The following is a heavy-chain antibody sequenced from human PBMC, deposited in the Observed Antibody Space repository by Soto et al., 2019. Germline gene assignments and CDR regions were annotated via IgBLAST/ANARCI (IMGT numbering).Heavy chain of an antibody. Sequence: ASVKVSCKASGYTFTSYGISWVRQAPGQGLEWMGWISAYNGNTNYAQKLQGRVTMTTDTSTSTAYMELRSLRSDDTAVYYCARDYGFWSGYPLGIDYWGQGTLVTVSS. CDR1: GYTFTSYG. CDR2: ISAYNGNT. J-gene: IGHJ4*02. D-gene: IGHD3-3*01. V-gene: IGHV1-18*04. CDR3: ARDYGFWSGYPLGIDY.